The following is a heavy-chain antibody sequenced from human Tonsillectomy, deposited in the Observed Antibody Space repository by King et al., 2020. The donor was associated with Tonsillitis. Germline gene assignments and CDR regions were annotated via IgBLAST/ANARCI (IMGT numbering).Heavy chain of an antibody. Sequence: VQLVESGGGLVQPGGSLRLSCAASGFTFSSYNMHWVRQAPGKGLDWVSYISSSSTTIYYADSVKGRFTISRDNAKNTLYLQMNNLRDEDTAVYYCASQWGSYYRFDYWGQGTLVTVSS. CDR2: ISSSSTTI. J-gene: IGHJ4*02. CDR3: ASQWGSYYRFDY. CDR1: GFTFSSYN. V-gene: IGHV3-48*02. D-gene: IGHD1-26*01.